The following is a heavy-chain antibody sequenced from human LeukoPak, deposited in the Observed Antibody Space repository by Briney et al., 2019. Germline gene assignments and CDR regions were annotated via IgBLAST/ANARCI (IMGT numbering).Heavy chain of an antibody. CDR2: IYYSGST. D-gene: IGHD1-26*01. V-gene: IGHV4-39*07. J-gene: IGHJ4*02. CDR1: GVSISSSSYY. CDR3: ARINRYSGSRGDY. Sequence: SETLSLTCTVSGVSISSSSYYWGWIRQPPGKGLEWIGSIYYSGSTYYNPSLKSRVTISVDTSKNQFSLKLSSVTAADTAVYYCARINRYSGSRGDYWGQGTLVTVSS.